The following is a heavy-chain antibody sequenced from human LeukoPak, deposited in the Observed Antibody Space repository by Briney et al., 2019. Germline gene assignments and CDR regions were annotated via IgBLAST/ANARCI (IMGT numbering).Heavy chain of an antibody. CDR2: IRYDGSDR. CDR1: GFIFSDYG. J-gene: IGHJ4*02. Sequence: GGSLRLSCAASGFIFSDYGMHWVRQAPGKGLEWVTFIRYDGSDRYYLDSVKGRFTISRDNSKNTVYLQMNSLRAEDTAVYYCAKEGTRSKPSDPDDWGQGTLVTVSS. CDR3: AKEGTRSKPSDPDD. V-gene: IGHV3-30*02. D-gene: IGHD1/OR15-1a*01.